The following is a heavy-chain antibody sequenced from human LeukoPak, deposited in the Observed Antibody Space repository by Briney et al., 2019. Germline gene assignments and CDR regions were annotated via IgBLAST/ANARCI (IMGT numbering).Heavy chain of an antibody. V-gene: IGHV4-31*03. CDR2: IYYSGGT. J-gene: IGHJ2*01. Sequence: SETLSLTCTVSGGSITSGGYYWSWIRQHPGKGLERIGYIYYSGGTYYNPSLQSRITISVDTSENQFSLKLSSVTAADTAVYYCARVRGIAAAYWYFDLWGRGTLVTVSS. D-gene: IGHD6-25*01. CDR3: ARVRGIAAAYWYFDL. CDR1: GGSITSGGYY.